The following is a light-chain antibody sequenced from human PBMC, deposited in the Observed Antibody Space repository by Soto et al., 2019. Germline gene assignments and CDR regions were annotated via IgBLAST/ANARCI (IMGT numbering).Light chain of an antibody. CDR2: GAS. J-gene: IGKJ1*01. V-gene: IGKV3-15*01. Sequence: EIVMTQSPATLSVSPGERATLSCRASQSVSSNLAWYQQKPGQAPRLLIYGASTRATGIPARFSGSGSGTEFTLTISSLQSEDFATYYCQPYNSYSEAFGQGTKVDIK. CDR1: QSVSSN. CDR3: QPYNSYSEA.